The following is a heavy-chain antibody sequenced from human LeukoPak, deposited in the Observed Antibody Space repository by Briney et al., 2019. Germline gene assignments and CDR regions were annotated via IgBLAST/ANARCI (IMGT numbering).Heavy chain of an antibody. V-gene: IGHV4-38-2*02. D-gene: IGHD3-10*01. CDR1: GYSISSGYY. Sequence: RSSETLSLTCTVSGYSISSGYYWGWIRQPPGKGLEWIGSIYHSGSTYYNPSPKSRVTISVDTSKNQFSLKLSSVTAADTAVYYCARDGSMVRGVITQIPPPFDYWGQGTLVTVSS. CDR3: ARDGSMVRGVITQIPPPFDY. CDR2: IYHSGST. J-gene: IGHJ4*02.